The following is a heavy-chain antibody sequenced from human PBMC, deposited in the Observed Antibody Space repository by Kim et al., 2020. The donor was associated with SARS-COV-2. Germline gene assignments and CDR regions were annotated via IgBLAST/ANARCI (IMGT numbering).Heavy chain of an antibody. J-gene: IGHJ6*02. CDR3: ARPHSAAALYGMDV. V-gene: IGHV3-53*01. D-gene: IGHD6-13*01. Sequence: GGSLRLSCAVSGFNVGVNYMNWVRQAPLKGLSSVSFIVGVCVPCYADSVKGRFTISRDSSKNTLYLHMNSLRVEDTAVYYCARPHSAAALYGMDVWGQGT. CDR2: IVGVCVP. CDR1: GFNVGVNY.